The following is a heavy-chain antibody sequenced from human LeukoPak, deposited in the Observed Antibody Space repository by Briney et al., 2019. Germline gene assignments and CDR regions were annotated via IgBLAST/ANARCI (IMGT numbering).Heavy chain of an antibody. D-gene: IGHD4-17*01. V-gene: IGHV5-51*01. Sequence: GESLKISCKGSGYSFTSYWIGWVRQMPGKGLEWMGIIYPGDSDTRYSPSFQGQVTISADKSISTAYLQWSSLKASDTAMYYCARHHMPYGDYVVFDYWGQGTLVTVSS. J-gene: IGHJ4*02. CDR3: ARHHMPYGDYVVFDY. CDR2: IYPGDSDT. CDR1: GYSFTSYW.